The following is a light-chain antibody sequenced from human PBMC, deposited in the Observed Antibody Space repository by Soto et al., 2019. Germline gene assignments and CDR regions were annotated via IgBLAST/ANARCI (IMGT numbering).Light chain of an antibody. J-gene: IGKJ4*01. Sequence: TQSPASLCLSPGESGTFTGRACQSVSTYLAWYQQKPGQAPKLLIYDASSRESGIPSRFRGSGYGTDFSLTNSSLKAEHFAVYYCQQIRLCPPTFGGGTKVDIK. CDR2: DAS. CDR3: QQIRLCPPT. CDR1: QSVSTY. V-gene: IGKV3-11*01.